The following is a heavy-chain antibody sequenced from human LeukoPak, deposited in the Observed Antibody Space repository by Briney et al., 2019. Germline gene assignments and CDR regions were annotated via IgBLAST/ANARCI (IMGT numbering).Heavy chain of an antibody. CDR1: GFTFSSYS. Sequence: GGSLRLSCAASGFTFSSYSLTWVRQAPGKGLEGLSYISSSSETTSYADSVKGRFTSSRDYAKNSLYLQMNSLRAEDTAVYYCARWADDSGIYYIASWGQGSLVIVSS. D-gene: IGHD3-10*01. V-gene: IGHV3-48*04. CDR3: ARWADDSGIYYIAS. CDR2: ISSSSETT. J-gene: IGHJ4*02.